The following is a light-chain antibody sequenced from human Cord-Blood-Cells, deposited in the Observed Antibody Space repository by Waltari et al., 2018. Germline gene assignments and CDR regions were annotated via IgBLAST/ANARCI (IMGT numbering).Light chain of an antibody. CDR2: EGS. CDR1: SSDVGGYNL. V-gene: IGLV2-23*01. CDR3: CSYAGSSTYV. J-gene: IGLJ1*01. Sequence: QSALTQPASVSGSPGQSITISCPGTSSDVGGYNLVSWYQQHPGKAPKLMIYEGSKGPSGVSNRFSGSKSGNTASLTISGLQAEDEADYYCCSYAGSSTYVFGTGTKVTVL.